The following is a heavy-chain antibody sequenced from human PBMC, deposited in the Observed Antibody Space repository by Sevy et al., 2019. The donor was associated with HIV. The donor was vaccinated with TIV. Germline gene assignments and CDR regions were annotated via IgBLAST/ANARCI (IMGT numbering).Heavy chain of an antibody. CDR3: ARGPHHYYDSSAFFDY. D-gene: IGHD3-22*01. V-gene: IGHV3-48*03. CDR2: IISSGSSK. Sequence: GGSLRLSCTASGFTFSSYEMNWVRQAPGKGLEWVSNIISSGSSKYYADSVKGRFTISRDNAKNSLFLQMNSLRAEDTAVYYCARGPHHYYDSSAFFDYLGQGTLVTVSS. CDR1: GFTFSSYE. J-gene: IGHJ4*02.